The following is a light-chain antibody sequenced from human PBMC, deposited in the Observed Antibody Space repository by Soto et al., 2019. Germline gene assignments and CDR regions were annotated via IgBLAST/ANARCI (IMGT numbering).Light chain of an antibody. J-gene: IGKJ4*01. CDR1: QSLNSW. CDR3: QQYTNFPLT. Sequence: DIQMTQSPSTLSASIGDRVTITCRASQSLNSWLAWYQQKPGKAPKLLIHEASRLETGVPSRFSGSESGTEFTLTISGLHAEDSATYYCQQYTNFPLTFGG. CDR2: EAS. V-gene: IGKV1-5*01.